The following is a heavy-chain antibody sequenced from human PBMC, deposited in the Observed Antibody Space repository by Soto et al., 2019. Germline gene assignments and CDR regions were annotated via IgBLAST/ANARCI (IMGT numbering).Heavy chain of an antibody. CDR3: ARDSSSSSEFNWFDP. D-gene: IGHD6-13*01. Sequence: LRLSCAASGFTFSSYSMNWVRQAPGKGLEWVSSISSSSYIYYADSVKGRFTISRDNAKNSLYLQMNSLRAEDTAVYYCARDSSSSSEFNWFDPWGQGTLVTVSS. J-gene: IGHJ5*02. V-gene: IGHV3-21*01. CDR1: GFTFSSYS. CDR2: ISSSSYI.